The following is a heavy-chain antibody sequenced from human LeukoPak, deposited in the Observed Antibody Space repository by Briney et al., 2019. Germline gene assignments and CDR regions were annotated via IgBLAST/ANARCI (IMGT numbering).Heavy chain of an antibody. CDR2: MNPNSGNT. CDR3: ARGGYDFWSGYSRFGALYYMDV. D-gene: IGHD3-3*01. V-gene: IGHV1-8*03. Sequence: ASVKVSCKASGYTFTSYDINWVRQATGQGREGMGWMNPNSGNTGYAQKFQGRVTITRNTSISTSYMELRSLRSEDPAVYYCARGGYDFWSGYSRFGALYYMDVWGKGTTVPVSS. CDR1: GYTFTSYD. J-gene: IGHJ6*03.